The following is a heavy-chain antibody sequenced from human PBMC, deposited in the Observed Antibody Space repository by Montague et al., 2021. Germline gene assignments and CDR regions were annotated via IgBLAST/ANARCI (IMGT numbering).Heavy chain of an antibody. D-gene: IGHD3-3*01. CDR1: GFSLSTSGVG. J-gene: IGHJ6*02. CDR2: IYWDDDK. CDR3: ARFHYDSYAMDV. Sequence: PVLVKPTQTLTQTCTFSGFSLSTSGVGVGWIRQPPGKALEWLALIYWDDDKRYSPSLKSRLTITKDTSKNQVVLTLTNMDPVDTATYYCARFHYDSYAMDVWGQGTTVTVSS. V-gene: IGHV2-5*02.